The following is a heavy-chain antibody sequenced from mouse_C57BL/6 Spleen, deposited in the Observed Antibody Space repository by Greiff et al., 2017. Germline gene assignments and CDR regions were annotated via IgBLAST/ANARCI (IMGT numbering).Heavy chain of an antibody. CDR1: GFNIKNTY. Sequence: EVQLQESVAELVRPGASVKLSCTASGFNIKNTYMHWVKQRPEQGLEWIGRIDPANGNTKYAPKFQGKATITADTSSNTAYLQLSSLTSEDTAIYYCAALYGSSFYYFDYWGQGTTLTVSS. D-gene: IGHD1-1*01. CDR3: AALYGSSFYYFDY. V-gene: IGHV14-3*01. CDR2: IDPANGNT. J-gene: IGHJ2*01.